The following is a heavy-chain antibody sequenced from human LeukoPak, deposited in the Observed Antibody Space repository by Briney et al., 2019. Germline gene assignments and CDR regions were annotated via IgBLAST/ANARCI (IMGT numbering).Heavy chain of an antibody. D-gene: IGHD3-10*01. V-gene: IGHV1-46*01. CDR1: GYSFTRYF. CDR2: IIPSDGST. CDR3: ARGKVVTMVRGVIITYFDY. J-gene: IGHJ4*02. Sequence: GASVKVSCKASGYSFTRYFIHWVRQAPGQGLEWMGIIIPSDGSTSYAQKFQGRVTMTRDTSTSTVYMELSSLRSEETAVYYCARGKVVTMVRGVIITYFDYWGQGTLVTVSS.